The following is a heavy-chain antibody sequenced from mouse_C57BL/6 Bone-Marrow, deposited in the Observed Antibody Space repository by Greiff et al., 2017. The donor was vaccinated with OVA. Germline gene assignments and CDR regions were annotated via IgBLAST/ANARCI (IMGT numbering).Heavy chain of an antibody. CDR2: IYPRSGNT. J-gene: IGHJ2*01. D-gene: IGHD1-1*01. Sequence: VQLQQSGAELARPGASVKLSCKASGYTFTSYGISWVKQRTGQGLEWIGEIYPRSGNTYYNEKFKGKATLTADKSSSTAYMELRSLTSEDSAVYFCSFITTVVATRDYWGQGTTLTVSS. CDR1: GYTFTSYG. CDR3: SFITTVVATRDY. V-gene: IGHV1-81*01.